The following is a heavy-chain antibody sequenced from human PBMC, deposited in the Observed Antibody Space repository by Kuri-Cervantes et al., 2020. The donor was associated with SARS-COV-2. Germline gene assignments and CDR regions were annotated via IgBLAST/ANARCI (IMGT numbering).Heavy chain of an antibody. V-gene: IGHV3-30*19. CDR2: ISYDGSNK. D-gene: IGHD3-10*01. CDR1: GFIFSDAG. J-gene: IGHJ4*02. CDR3: AGELLLYFDY. Sequence: GGSLRLSCAASGFIFSDAGMHWVRQAPGKGLEWVAVISYDGSNKYYADSVKGRFTISRDNSKNTLYLQMNSLRAEDTAVYYCAGELLLYFDYWGQGTLVTVSS.